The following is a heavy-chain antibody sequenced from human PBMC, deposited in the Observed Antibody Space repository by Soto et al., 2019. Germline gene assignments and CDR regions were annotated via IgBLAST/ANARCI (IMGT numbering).Heavy chain of an antibody. Sequence: QVQLQQWGAGLLKPSETLSLTCAVYGGSFSGYYWSWIRQPPGKGLEWIGEINHSGSTNYNPSLKSRVTISVDTSKNKFSLKLSSVTAADTAVYYCARGEMAAAGTNYYYYGMDVWGQGTTVTVSS. V-gene: IGHV4-34*01. CDR3: ARGEMAAAGTNYYYYGMDV. D-gene: IGHD6-13*01. CDR2: INHSGST. J-gene: IGHJ6*02. CDR1: GGSFSGYY.